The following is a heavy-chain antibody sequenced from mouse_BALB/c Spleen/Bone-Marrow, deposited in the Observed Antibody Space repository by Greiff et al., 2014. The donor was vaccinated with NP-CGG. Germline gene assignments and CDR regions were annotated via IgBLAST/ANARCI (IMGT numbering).Heavy chain of an antibody. V-gene: IGHV1-80*01. J-gene: IGHJ3*01. CDR2: IYPGDGDT. CDR3: ARDDGFAY. Sequence: VQLQQSGAELVRPGSSVKISCKASGYAFSSYWMNWVKQRPGQGLEWIGQIYPGDGDTNYNGKFMGKATLTADKSSSTAYMQLSSLTSEDSAVYFCARDDGFAYWGQGTLVTVSA. D-gene: IGHD2-12*01. CDR1: GYAFSSYW.